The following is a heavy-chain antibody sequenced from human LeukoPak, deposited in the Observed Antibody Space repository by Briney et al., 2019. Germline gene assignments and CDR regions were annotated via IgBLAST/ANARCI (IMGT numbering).Heavy chain of an antibody. D-gene: IGHD2-21*02. CDR2: IKRDESEK. Sequence: GGSLRLSCVASGFTFSNYWMTWVRQAPGKGLEWVANIKRDESEKSSVYSVTGRFTISRDNSKDSLYLQMNSLRAEDTAVYYCTRAGVEGDYHYYSGLDVWGRGTTVTVSS. V-gene: IGHV3-7*04. J-gene: IGHJ6*02. CDR3: TRAGVEGDYHYYSGLDV. CDR1: GFTFSNYW.